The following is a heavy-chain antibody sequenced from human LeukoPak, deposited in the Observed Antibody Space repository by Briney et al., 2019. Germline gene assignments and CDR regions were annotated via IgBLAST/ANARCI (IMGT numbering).Heavy chain of an antibody. Sequence: GGSLRLSCAASGFTFSSYAMHWVRQAPGKGLEWVAVISYDGSNKYYADSVKGRFTIPRDNSKNTLYLQMNSLRAEDTAVYYCAREIRYPSYAFDIWGQGTMVTVSS. V-gene: IGHV3-30-3*01. CDR1: GFTFSSYA. CDR2: ISYDGSNK. D-gene: IGHD3-9*01. J-gene: IGHJ3*02. CDR3: AREIRYPSYAFDI.